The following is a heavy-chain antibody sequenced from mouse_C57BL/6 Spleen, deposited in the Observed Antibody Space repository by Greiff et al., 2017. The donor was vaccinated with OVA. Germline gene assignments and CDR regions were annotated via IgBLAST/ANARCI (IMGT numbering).Heavy chain of an antibody. CDR1: GYTFTSYW. Sequence: QVQLKQPGAELVRPGSSVKLSCKASGYTFTSYWMHWVKQRPIQGLEWIGNIDPSDSETHYNQKFKDKATLTVDKSSSTAYMQLSSLTSEDSAVYYCARDDYALYAMDYWGQGTSVTVSS. CDR2: IDPSDSET. J-gene: IGHJ4*01. V-gene: IGHV1-52*01. D-gene: IGHD2-4*01. CDR3: ARDDYALYAMDY.